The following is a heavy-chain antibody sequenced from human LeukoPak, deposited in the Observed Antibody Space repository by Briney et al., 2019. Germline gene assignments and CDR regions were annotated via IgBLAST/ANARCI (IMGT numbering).Heavy chain of an antibody. Sequence: ASVTVSCKVSGNSLSELSIQWVRQAPGKGLECMGGFDPEEAKMVYAQNFQGRVTMTEDTSTQTAYMELSGLTSDDTAVYYCTTRSGDFWSGSVNWGQGSLVTVSS. D-gene: IGHD3-3*01. CDR2: FDPEEAKM. J-gene: IGHJ4*02. CDR3: TTRSGDFWSGSVN. CDR1: GNSLSELS. V-gene: IGHV1-24*01.